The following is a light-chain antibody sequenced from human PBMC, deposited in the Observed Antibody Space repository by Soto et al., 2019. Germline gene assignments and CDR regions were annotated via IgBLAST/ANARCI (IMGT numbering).Light chain of an antibody. J-gene: IGKJ1*01. V-gene: IGKV3-15*01. Sequence: EIVMTQSPATLSVSPGERATLSCRASQSVSSFLAWYQQKPGQAPRLLIYDTSTRATGIPARFSGSGSGTVFTLTISSLQSEDFAVYYCQQYNNWPPWTFGQGTKVEIK. CDR3: QQYNNWPPWT. CDR2: DTS. CDR1: QSVSSF.